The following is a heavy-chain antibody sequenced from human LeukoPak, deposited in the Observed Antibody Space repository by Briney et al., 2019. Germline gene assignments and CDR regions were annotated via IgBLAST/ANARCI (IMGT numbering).Heavy chain of an antibody. J-gene: IGHJ4*02. CDR2: ISSSSSYI. CDR3: AKDGIAVAGTDY. Sequence: GGSLRLSCAASGFTFSSYSMNWVRQAPGKGLEWVSSISSSSSYIYYADSVKGRFTISRDNSKNTLYLQMNSLRAEDTAVYYCAKDGIAVAGTDYWGQGTLVTVSS. D-gene: IGHD6-19*01. V-gene: IGHV3-21*04. CDR1: GFTFSSYS.